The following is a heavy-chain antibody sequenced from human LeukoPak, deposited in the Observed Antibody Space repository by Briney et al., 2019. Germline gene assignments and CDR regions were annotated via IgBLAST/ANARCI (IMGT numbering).Heavy chain of an antibody. J-gene: IGHJ6*02. CDR3: ASLYGSGSSYYYGMDV. CDR2: IYYSGST. CDR1: GGSIGSSSYY. Sequence: SETLSLTYTVSGGSIGSSSYYWGWIRQPPGKGLEWIGSIYYSGSTYYNPSLKSRVTISVDTSKNQFSLKLSSVTAADTAVYYCASLYGSGSSYYYGMDVWGQGTTVTVSS. V-gene: IGHV4-39*01. D-gene: IGHD3-10*01.